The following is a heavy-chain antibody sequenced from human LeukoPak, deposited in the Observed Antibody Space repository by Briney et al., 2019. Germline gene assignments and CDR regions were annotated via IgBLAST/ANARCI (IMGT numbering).Heavy chain of an antibody. V-gene: IGHV3-74*01. J-gene: IGHJ4*02. CDR1: GFTFSSYW. CDR3: ARRAGAYSHPYDY. D-gene: IGHD4/OR15-4a*01. CDR2: INSDGSST. Sequence: GGSLRLSCAASGFTFSSYWMHWVRQAPGKGLVWVSRINSDGSSTNYADSVKGRFTISRDNSKNTLYLQMNSLRAEDTAVYYCARRAGAYSHPYDYWGQGTLVTVSS.